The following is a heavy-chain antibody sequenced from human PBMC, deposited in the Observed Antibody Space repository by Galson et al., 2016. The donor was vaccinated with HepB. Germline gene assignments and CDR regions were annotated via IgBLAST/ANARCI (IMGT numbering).Heavy chain of an antibody. Sequence: SETLSLTCTVSSASIRTNYWSWIRQPPGRGLEWIGYTHYSGSTNYNPSLKSRVTMSVDTSKNQFSLKLTSVTAADTAVYYCARYSESYCSGGRCYSGNWFDPWGQGILVTVSS. D-gene: IGHD2-15*01. CDR2: THYSGST. CDR1: SASIRTNY. CDR3: ARYSESYCSGGRCYSGNWFDP. V-gene: IGHV4-59*01. J-gene: IGHJ5*02.